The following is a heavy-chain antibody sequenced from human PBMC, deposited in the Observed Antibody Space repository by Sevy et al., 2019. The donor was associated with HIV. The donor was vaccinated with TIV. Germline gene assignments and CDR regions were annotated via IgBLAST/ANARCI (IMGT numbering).Heavy chain of an antibody. V-gene: IGHV4-34*01. J-gene: IGHJ4*02. D-gene: IGHD1-1*01. CDR3: ARGLEGLFDY. CDR1: GGSFSGYY. Sequence: SETLSLTCAVYGGSFSGYYWSWIRQPPGKGLEWIGEINHSGSTNYNPSLKSRVTISVDTSKNQFSLKLSSVTAADTAVYYCARGLEGLFDYWGQRTLVTVSS. CDR2: INHSGST.